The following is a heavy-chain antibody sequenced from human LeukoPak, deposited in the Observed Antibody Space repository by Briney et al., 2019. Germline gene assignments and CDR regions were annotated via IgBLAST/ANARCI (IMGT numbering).Heavy chain of an antibody. J-gene: IGHJ4*02. CDR3: AREGSTSCHFDY. V-gene: IGHV3-30*04. CDR1: GFTFSSYA. D-gene: IGHD2-2*01. Sequence: GGSLRLSCAASGFTFSSYAMRRVRQAPGKGLEWVAVISYDGSNKYYADSVKGRFTISRDNSKNTLYLQMNSLRAEDTAAYYCAREGSTSCHFDYWGQGTLVTVSS. CDR2: ISYDGSNK.